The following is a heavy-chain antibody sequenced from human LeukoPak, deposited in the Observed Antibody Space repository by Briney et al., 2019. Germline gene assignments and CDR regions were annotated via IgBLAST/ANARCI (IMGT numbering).Heavy chain of an antibody. Sequence: GGSLRLSCAASGFTLSSYAMHWVRQAPGKGLEWVAVISYDGSNKYYADSVKGRFTISRDNSKNTLYLRMNSLRAEDTAVYYCARDLRGCGGDRSKDYYYGMDAWGQGTTVTVSS. D-gene: IGHD2-21*02. CDR2: ISYDGSNK. V-gene: IGHV3-30*04. J-gene: IGHJ6*02. CDR3: ARDLRGCGGDRSKDYYYGMDA. CDR1: GFTLSSYA.